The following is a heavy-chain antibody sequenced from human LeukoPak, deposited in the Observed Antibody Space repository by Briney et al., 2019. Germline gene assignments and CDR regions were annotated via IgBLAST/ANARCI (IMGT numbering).Heavy chain of an antibody. J-gene: IGHJ4*02. CDR1: GFTFSSYA. D-gene: IGHD6-25*01. CDR2: ISAGAGGT. Sequence: GGSLRLSCTASGFTFSSYALSWVRQAPGKGLEWVSCISAGAGGTYYADSVKGRFTISRDNAKNSLYLQMNSLRAEDTAVYYCARDERPPRYWGQGTLVTVSS. V-gene: IGHV3-23*01. CDR3: ARDERPPRY.